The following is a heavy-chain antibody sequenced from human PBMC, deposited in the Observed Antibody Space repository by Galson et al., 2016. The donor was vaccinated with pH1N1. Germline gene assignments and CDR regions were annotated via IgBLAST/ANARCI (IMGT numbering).Heavy chain of an antibody. Sequence: CAISGDSVSSNSAAWNWIRQSPSRGLEWLGRTYYRSKWYNDYAVSVKSRITINPDTSKNQFSLQLNSVTPEDTAVYYCASGGFYYDSSGSAYGMDVWGQGPTFTVSS. J-gene: IGHJ6*02. V-gene: IGHV6-1*01. CDR3: ASGGFYYDSSGSAYGMDV. CDR1: GDSVSSNSAA. D-gene: IGHD3-22*01. CDR2: TYYRSKWYN.